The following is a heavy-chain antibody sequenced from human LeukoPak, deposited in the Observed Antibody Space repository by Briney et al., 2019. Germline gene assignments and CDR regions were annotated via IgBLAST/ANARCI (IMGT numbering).Heavy chain of an antibody. V-gene: IGHV3-21*01. CDR2: ISSGSNYI. D-gene: IGHD4-11*01. CDR1: GFTFSDES. J-gene: IGHJ4*02. Sequence: GGSLRLSCAASGFTFSDESMTWVRQAPGKGLEWVSSISSGSNYIYYADSVKGRFTISRDNAKNSLYLQMNSLRAEDTAVYFCARGTPTTRDFDYWGQGTLVTVSS. CDR3: ARGTPTTRDFDY.